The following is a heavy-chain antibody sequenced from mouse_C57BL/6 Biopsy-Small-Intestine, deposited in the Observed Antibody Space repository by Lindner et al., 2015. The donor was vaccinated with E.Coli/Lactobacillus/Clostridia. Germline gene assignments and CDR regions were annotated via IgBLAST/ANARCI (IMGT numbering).Heavy chain of an antibody. D-gene: IGHD4-1*01. CDR2: INPYYGYT. CDR1: GYSFTDYN. J-gene: IGHJ2*01. Sequence: VQLQESGAELVKPGASVRISCKASGYSFTDYNMNWMKQSHGKSLECIGNINPYYGYTNYNQKFKGKATLTVDKSSSTAYMQLNSLTSEDSAVYYCARLGTGYYFDYWGQSTTLTVSS. V-gene: IGHV1-39*01. CDR3: ARLGTGYYFDY.